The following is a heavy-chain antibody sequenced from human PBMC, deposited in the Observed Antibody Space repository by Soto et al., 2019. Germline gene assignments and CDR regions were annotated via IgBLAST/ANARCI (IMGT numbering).Heavy chain of an antibody. D-gene: IGHD3-22*01. CDR3: ARGGYDFSGVNFDDWFDF. Sequence: NPSETLSLTCSVSSGSLSSHFWAWLRQSPGKGLEWLGYIFYTGITNYNPSLQIRVTISVDTSKDQFSLRLNSVTAADTAVYYCARGGYDFSGVNFDDWFDFWGQGIPVTVSS. CDR1: SGSLSSHF. V-gene: IGHV4-59*11. CDR2: IFYTGIT. J-gene: IGHJ3*01.